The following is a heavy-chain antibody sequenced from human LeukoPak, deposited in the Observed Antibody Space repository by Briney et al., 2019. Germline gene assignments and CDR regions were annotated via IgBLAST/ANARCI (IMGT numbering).Heavy chain of an antibody. Sequence: SETLSLTCTVSGGSISSYYWSWIRQPPGKGLEWIGYIYYSGSTNYNPSLKSRVTMSVDTSKNQFSLKLSSVTAADTAVYYCARDGYYYDSSGYDYWGQGTLVTVPS. CDR3: ARDGYYYDSSGYDY. V-gene: IGHV4-59*12. CDR1: GGSISSYY. D-gene: IGHD3-22*01. J-gene: IGHJ4*02. CDR2: IYYSGST.